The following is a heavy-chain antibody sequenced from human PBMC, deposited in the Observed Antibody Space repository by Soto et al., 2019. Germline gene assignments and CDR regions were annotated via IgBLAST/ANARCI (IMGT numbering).Heavy chain of an antibody. D-gene: IGHD4-17*01. Sequence: QITLKESGPTLVKPTQTLTLTCTFSGFSLSTSGVGVGWIRQPPGKALEWLALIYWDDDKRYSPSLKSRLTLXKXTXXTQVVLTMTNMDPVDTATYYCAHSPTVTTSCLFDYWGQGTLVTVSS. CDR2: IYWDDDK. CDR1: GFSLSTSGVG. CDR3: AHSPTVTTSCLFDY. V-gene: IGHV2-5*02. J-gene: IGHJ4*02.